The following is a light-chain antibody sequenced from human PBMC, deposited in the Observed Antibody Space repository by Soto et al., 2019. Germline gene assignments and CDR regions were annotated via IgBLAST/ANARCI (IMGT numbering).Light chain of an antibody. CDR2: NVS. CDR1: SSDVGGHNS. Sequence: QSVLTQPASVSGSPGQSITISCTGTSSDVGGHNSVSWYQQHPGKAPKLMIYNVSNRPSGVSNRFSGSKSGNTASLTISGLLAEDEADYYCTSCTSSSTYVFGAGTKLTVL. V-gene: IGLV2-14*01. CDR3: TSCTSSSTYV. J-gene: IGLJ1*01.